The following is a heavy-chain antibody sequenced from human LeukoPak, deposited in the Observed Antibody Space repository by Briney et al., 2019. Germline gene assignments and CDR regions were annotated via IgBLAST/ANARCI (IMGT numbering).Heavy chain of an antibody. V-gene: IGHV3-48*01. CDR3: RGFGELSPGY. Sequence: PGGSLRLSCAASGFTFSTYSMNWVRQAPGKGLEWVSYISSSSSTIYYADSMKGRFTISRDNAKNSLYLQMNSLRAEDTAVYYCRGFGELSPGYWGRGTLVTVSS. D-gene: IGHD3-10*01. J-gene: IGHJ4*02. CDR1: GFTFSTYS. CDR2: ISSSSSTI.